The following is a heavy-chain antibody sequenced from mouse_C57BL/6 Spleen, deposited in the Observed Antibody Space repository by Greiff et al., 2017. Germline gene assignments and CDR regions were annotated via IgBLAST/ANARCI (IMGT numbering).Heavy chain of an antibody. CDR2: IDPENGDT. Sequence: VQLKESGAELVRPGASVKLSCTASGFNIKDDYMHWVKQRPEQGLEWIGWIDPENGDTEYASKFQGKATITADTSSNTAYLQLSSLTSEDTAVYYCTTSSSYASYAMDYWGQGTSVTVSS. CDR1: GFNIKDDY. D-gene: IGHD1-1*01. J-gene: IGHJ4*01. V-gene: IGHV14-4*01. CDR3: TTSSSYASYAMDY.